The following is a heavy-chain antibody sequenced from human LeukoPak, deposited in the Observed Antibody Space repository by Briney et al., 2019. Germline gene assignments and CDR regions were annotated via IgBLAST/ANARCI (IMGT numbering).Heavy chain of an antibody. CDR2: IIPIFGTA. Sequence: SVKVSCKASGGTFSSYAISWVRQAPGQGLEWMGGIIPIFGTANYAQKFQGRVTITADESTSTAYMELSSLRSEDTALYYCVRDDDRSDNGLDYWGQGTLVTVSS. V-gene: IGHV1-69*13. CDR1: GGTFSSYA. D-gene: IGHD3-22*01. J-gene: IGHJ4*02. CDR3: VRDDDRSDNGLDY.